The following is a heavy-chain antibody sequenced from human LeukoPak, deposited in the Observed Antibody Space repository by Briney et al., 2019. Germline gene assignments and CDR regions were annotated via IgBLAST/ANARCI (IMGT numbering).Heavy chain of an antibody. CDR3: ARSPTSWCFDY. D-gene: IGHD2-2*01. V-gene: IGHV3-30*02. CDR1: GFTFSGSG. CDR2: IRYHGSDK. J-gene: IGHJ4*02. Sequence: PGGALRLSCAASGFTFSGSGMHCVRGAPRKGLEGGAFIRYHGSDKFYADSVKGRFTISRDNSKNTLNLQINSWSPDDRPVYSCARSPTSWCFDYWGEGTLVTVSS.